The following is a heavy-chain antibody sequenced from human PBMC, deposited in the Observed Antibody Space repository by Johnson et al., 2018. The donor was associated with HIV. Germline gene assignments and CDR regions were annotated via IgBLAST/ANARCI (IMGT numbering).Heavy chain of an antibody. CDR3: AREGFVVLPAAMRLFAFDI. D-gene: IGHD2-2*01. Sequence: QVQLVESGGGVVQPGRSLRLSCAASGFTFSSYGMHWVRQAPGKGLEWVAVISYDGSNKYYADSVKGRFTISRDNSKNTLYLQLNSLRAEDTALYYCAREGFVVLPAAMRLFAFDIWGQGTMVTVSS. CDR1: GFTFSSYG. J-gene: IGHJ3*02. V-gene: IGHV3-30*03. CDR2: ISYDGSNK.